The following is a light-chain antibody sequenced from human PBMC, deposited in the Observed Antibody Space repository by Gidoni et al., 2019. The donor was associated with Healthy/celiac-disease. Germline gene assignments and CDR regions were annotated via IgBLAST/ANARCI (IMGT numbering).Light chain of an antibody. CDR2: DVS. CDR1: SSDVGGYNY. CDR3: CSYAGSYTWV. Sequence: QSALTQPRSVSGSPGQSVTISCTGTSSDVGGYNYVSWYQQTPGKAPKLMSYDVSKRPSGVPDRFSGSKSGNTASLTISGLQAEDEADYYCCSYAGSYTWVFGGGTKLTVL. J-gene: IGLJ3*02. V-gene: IGLV2-11*01.